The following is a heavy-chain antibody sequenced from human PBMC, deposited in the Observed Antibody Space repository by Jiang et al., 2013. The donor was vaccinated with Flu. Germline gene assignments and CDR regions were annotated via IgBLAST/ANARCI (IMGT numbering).Heavy chain of an antibody. D-gene: IGHD4-23*01. Sequence: YWDDDKRYSPSLKSRLTITKDTSKNQVVLTMTNMDPVDTATYYCAHIGRYGGNEFPYWCFDLWGRGTLVTVSS. CDR2: YWDDDK. V-gene: IGHV2-5*02. J-gene: IGHJ2*01. CDR3: AHIGRYGGNEFPYWCFDL.